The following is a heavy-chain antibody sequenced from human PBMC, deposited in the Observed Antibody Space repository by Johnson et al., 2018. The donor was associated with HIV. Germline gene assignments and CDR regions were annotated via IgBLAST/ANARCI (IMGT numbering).Heavy chain of an antibody. CDR2: IRYDGSNK. J-gene: IGHJ3*02. V-gene: IGHV3-30*02. D-gene: IGHD3-9*01. CDR1: GFTFSSYG. CDR3: AKSNCLGGAGYQPHDAFDI. Sequence: QVQLVESGGGVVQPGGSLRLSCAASGFTFSSYGMHWVRQAPGKGLVWVAFIRYDGSNKYYADSVKGRFTISRDNSKNKLYLQMNSLRAEDTAVHYCAKSNCLGGAGYQPHDAFDIWGQGTMVTVSS.